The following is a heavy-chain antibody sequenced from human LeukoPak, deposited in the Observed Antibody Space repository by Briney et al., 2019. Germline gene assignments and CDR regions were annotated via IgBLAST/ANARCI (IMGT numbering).Heavy chain of an antibody. V-gene: IGHV3-66*01. CDR3: ARDIAGGRNYYYYYYMDV. D-gene: IGHD1-26*01. CDR2: IYSGGST. Sequence: GGSLRLSCAASGFTVSSYYMSWVRQAPGEGLEWVSVIYSGGSTYYADSVKGRFTISRDNSKNTLYLQMNSLRAEDTAVYYCARDIAGGRNYYYYYYMDVWGKGTTVTISS. J-gene: IGHJ6*03. CDR1: GFTVSSYY.